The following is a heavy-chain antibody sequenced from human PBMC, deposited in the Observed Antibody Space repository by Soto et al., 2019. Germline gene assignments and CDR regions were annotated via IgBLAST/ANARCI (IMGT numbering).Heavy chain of an antibody. CDR1: GFTFSSYG. V-gene: IGHV3-30*18. D-gene: IGHD6-19*01. CDR3: AKGFIAVAGKLFGY. CDR2: ISYDGSNK. J-gene: IGHJ4*02. Sequence: QVPLVESGGGVVQPGRSLRLSCAASGFTFSSYGMHWVRQAPGKGLEWVAVISYDGSNKYYADSVKGRFTISRDNSKNTLYLQMNSRRAEDTAVYYCAKGFIAVAGKLFGYWGQGTLVTVSS.